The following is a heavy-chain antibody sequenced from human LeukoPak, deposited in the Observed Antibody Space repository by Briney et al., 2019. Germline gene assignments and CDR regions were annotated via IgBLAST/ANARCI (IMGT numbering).Heavy chain of an antibody. Sequence: PGGSLRLSRAASVFTCSTYTMNWVPQAPRKGLECRSYITVSSSTYYADSVQGRFTISRDNAKNSLYLQMNSLRDEDTAVYYCARGDTLSDLNAFDLWGQGTMVTVSS. J-gene: IGHJ3*01. CDR3: ARGDTLSDLNAFDL. CDR1: VFTCSTYT. V-gene: IGHV3-48*02. CDR2: ITVSSST.